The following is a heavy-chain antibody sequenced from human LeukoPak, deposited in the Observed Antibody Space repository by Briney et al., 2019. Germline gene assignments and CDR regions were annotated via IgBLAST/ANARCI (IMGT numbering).Heavy chain of an antibody. CDR2: IYASGST. V-gene: IGHV4-4*07. Sequence: NPSETLSLTCAVYGGSFSGYYWSWIRQPAGKGLEWIGRIYASGSTNYNPSLKSRVTISVDTSKNQFSLKLSSVTAADTAVYYCARDQGGSYYRPFDYWGQGTLVTVSS. J-gene: IGHJ4*02. CDR1: GGSFSGYY. D-gene: IGHD1-26*01. CDR3: ARDQGGSYYRPFDY.